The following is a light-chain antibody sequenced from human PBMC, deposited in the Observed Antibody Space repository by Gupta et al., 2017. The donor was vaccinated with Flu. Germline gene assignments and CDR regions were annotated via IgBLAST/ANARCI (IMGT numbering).Light chain of an antibody. Sequence: CAGDKLGDKYACWYQQKPGQSPVLVIYQDSKRPSGIPERFSGSNSGNTATLTISGTQAMDEADYYCQAWDSSTYVCGTGTKVTVL. CDR2: QDS. V-gene: IGLV3-1*01. CDR3: QAWDSSTYV. CDR1: KLGDKY. J-gene: IGLJ1*01.